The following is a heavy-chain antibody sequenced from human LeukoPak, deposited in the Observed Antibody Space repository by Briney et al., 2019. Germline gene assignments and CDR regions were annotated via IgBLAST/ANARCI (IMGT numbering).Heavy chain of an antibody. Sequence: RASETLSLTCTVSGGSISSSSYYWGWIRQPPGKGLEWIGSIYYSGSTYYNPSLKSRVTISVDTSKNQFSLKLSSVTAADTAVYYCARVLIAVDAFDIWGQGTMVTVSS. CDR3: ARVLIAVDAFDI. CDR1: GGSISSSSYY. V-gene: IGHV4-39*01. CDR2: IYYSGST. J-gene: IGHJ3*02. D-gene: IGHD6-19*01.